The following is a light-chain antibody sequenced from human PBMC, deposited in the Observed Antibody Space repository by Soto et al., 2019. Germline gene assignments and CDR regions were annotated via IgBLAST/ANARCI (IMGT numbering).Light chain of an antibody. Sequence: DIQLTQSPSFLSASVGDRVTITCRASQDISSYLAWYQQKPGKAPKLLMYAASILQSGVPSRFSGSGSGTEFTLTINSLQPEDFATYYCQQLNSYPLTFGGGTKVEIK. J-gene: IGKJ4*01. V-gene: IGKV1-9*01. CDR1: QDISSY. CDR2: AAS. CDR3: QQLNSYPLT.